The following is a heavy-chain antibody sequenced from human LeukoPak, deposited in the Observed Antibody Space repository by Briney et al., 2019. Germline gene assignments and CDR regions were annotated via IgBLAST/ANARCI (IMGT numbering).Heavy chain of an antibody. J-gene: IGHJ6*02. Sequence: GRSLRLSCAASGFTFSSYAMHWVRQAPGKGLEWVAVISYDGSNKYYADSVKGRFTISRDNSKNTLYLQMNSLRAEDTAVYYCARGLSSSWYGGPLYYYYGMDVWGQGTTVTVSS. D-gene: IGHD6-13*01. CDR3: ARGLSSSWYGGPLYYYYGMDV. V-gene: IGHV3-30*14. CDR2: ISYDGSNK. CDR1: GFTFSSYA.